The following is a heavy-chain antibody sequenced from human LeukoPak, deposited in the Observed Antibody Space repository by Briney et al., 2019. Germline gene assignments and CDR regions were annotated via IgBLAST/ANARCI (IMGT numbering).Heavy chain of an antibody. V-gene: IGHV4-59*08. CDR3: ARRTTGTGPFDY. Sequence: PSETLSLTCTVSGVSISSYYWSWIRQPPGKGLEWIAYIYYRGSTNYNPSLKSRVTISVDTSKNQFSLKLSSVTAADTAVYYCARRTTGTGPFDYWGQGTLVTVSS. CDR2: IYYRGST. J-gene: IGHJ4*02. D-gene: IGHD1-1*01. CDR1: GVSISSYY.